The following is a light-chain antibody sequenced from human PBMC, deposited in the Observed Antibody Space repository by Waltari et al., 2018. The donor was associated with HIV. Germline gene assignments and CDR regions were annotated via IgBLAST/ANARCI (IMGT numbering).Light chain of an antibody. Sequence: DIQMTQSPSSMSASIGGSVTITCRSSQLIVNYLNWYQQKPGQAPKLLTFAASSLHSGVPSRFIGSGSGANFTLTISGLQPEDFATYYCQQSYRTPLTFGQGTRLDIK. CDR1: QLIVNY. CDR2: AAS. J-gene: IGKJ5*01. CDR3: QQSYRTPLT. V-gene: IGKV1-39*01.